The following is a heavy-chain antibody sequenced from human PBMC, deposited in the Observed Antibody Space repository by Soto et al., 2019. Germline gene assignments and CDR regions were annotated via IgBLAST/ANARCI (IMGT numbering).Heavy chain of an antibody. D-gene: IGHD3-9*01. CDR3: ARPISTGTFYGMDV. CDR1: GYTFSNYW. V-gene: IGHV5-51*01. CDR2: IYPGDSDT. Sequence: PGESLKISCKGSGYTFSNYWIAWVRQMPGKGLEWMGIIYPGDSDTRYSPSFQGQVTISADKSISTAYLQWSSLKASDTAIYYCARPISTGTFYGMDVWGQGTTVTVSS. J-gene: IGHJ6*02.